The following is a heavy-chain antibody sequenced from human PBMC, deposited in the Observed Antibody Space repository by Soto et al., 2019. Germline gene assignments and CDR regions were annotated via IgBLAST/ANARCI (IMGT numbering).Heavy chain of an antibody. CDR2: INAGNGNT. CDR3: ARTSELQRAFDI. CDR1: GYTFTSYA. Sequence: ASVKVSCKASGYTFTSYAMHWVRQAPGQRLEWMGWINAGNGNTKYSQKFQGRVTITRDTSASTAYMELSSLRSEDTAVYYCARTSELQRAFDIWGQGTMVTVSS. D-gene: IGHD1-7*01. V-gene: IGHV1-3*01. J-gene: IGHJ3*02.